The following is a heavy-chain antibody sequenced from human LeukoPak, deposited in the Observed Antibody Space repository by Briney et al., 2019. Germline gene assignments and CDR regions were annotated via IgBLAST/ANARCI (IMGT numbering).Heavy chain of an antibody. J-gene: IGHJ4*02. CDR1: GYTFTSYY. Sequence: ASVKVSCKASGYTFTSYYMHWVRQAPGQGLEWMGWINPSSGGTSYAQRFQGRVTMTRDTSITTAYMELSSLRSDDTAVYYCAREEVGATRDDLDYWGQGTLVTVSS. CDR2: INPSSGGT. V-gene: IGHV1-2*02. CDR3: AREEVGATRDDLDY. D-gene: IGHD1-26*01.